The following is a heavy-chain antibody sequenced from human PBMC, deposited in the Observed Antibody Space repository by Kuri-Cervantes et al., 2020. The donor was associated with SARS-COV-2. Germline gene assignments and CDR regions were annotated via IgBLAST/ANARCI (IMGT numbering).Heavy chain of an antibody. CDR1: GFTFSSYS. D-gene: IGHD2-2*01. Sequence: GESLKISCAASGFTFSSYSMNWVRQAPGKGLEWVSGINWNGGSTGYADSVKGRFTISRDNAKNSLYLQMNSLRAEDTALYYCARFYCSSTSCYPFDYWGQGTLVTVSS. V-gene: IGHV3-20*04. J-gene: IGHJ4*02. CDR3: ARFYCSSTSCYPFDY. CDR2: INWNGGST.